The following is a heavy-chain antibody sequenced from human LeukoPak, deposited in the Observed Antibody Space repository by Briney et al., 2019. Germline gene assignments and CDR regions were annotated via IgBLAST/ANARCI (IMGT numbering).Heavy chain of an antibody. CDR3: ARGLLDSSSWYRSDWFDP. D-gene: IGHD6-13*01. CDR1: GGSFSGYY. J-gene: IGHJ5*02. CDR2: IYHSGIT. V-gene: IGHV4-34*01. Sequence: SETLSLTCAVYGGSFSGYYWSWIRQPPGKGLEWIGEIYHSGITNYNPSLKSRVTISVDKSKNQFSLNLNSVTAADTAVYYCARGLLDSSSWYRSDWFDPWGQGTLVTVSS.